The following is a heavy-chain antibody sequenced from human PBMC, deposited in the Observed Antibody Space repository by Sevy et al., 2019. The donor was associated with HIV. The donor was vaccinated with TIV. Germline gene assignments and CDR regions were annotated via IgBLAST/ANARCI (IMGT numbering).Heavy chain of an antibody. V-gene: IGHV3-30*03. CDR1: GFNFQTFG. J-gene: IGHJ4*02. CDR2: ISSDGINH. D-gene: IGHD3-10*01. CDR3: ARLFYGSADY. Sequence: GGSLRLSCSAFGFNFQTFGMHWVRQAPGKGPEWLAVISSDGINHNYAASVKGRFTISRHNPRKSVYLQMTSLSAEDTAVYYCARLFYGSADYWGQGTLVTVSS.